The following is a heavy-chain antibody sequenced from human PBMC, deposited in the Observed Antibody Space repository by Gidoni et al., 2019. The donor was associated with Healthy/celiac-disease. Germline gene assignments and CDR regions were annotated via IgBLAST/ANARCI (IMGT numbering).Heavy chain of an antibody. V-gene: IGHV4-34*01. CDR1: GGSFSGYY. D-gene: IGHD1-26*01. CDR2: INHSGST. J-gene: IGHJ4*02. CDR3: ARDRYRIVDY. Sequence: QVQLQQWGAGLSKPSETLPLTCAVHGGSFSGYYWSWIRQPPGKGLEWIGEINHSGSTNYNPSLKSRVTISVDTSKDQFSLKLSSVAAADTAVYYCARDRYRIVDYWGQGTLVTVSS.